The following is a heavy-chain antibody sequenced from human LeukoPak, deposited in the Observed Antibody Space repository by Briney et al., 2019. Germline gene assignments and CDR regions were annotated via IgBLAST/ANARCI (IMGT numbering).Heavy chain of an antibody. J-gene: IGHJ4*02. CDR2: INWNGGST. D-gene: IGHD1-26*01. CDR3: ARGGYSGSYFAY. V-gene: IGHV3-20*04. Sequence: GRSLRLSCAASGFIFDDYGMSWVRQAPGKGLEWVSGINWNGGSTGYADSVKGRFTISRDNAKNSLYVQMNSLRAEDTALYYCARGGYSGSYFAYWGQGTLVTVSS. CDR1: GFIFDDYG.